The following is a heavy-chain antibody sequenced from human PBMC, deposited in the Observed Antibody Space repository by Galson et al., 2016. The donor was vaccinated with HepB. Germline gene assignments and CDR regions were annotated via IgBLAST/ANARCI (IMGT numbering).Heavy chain of an antibody. J-gene: IGHJ4*02. Sequence: SETLSLTCGVYGGSFTGYYCNWFRQPPGMGLEWIGEIHPSGGTSYNPSLGSRVTISLDTSKNQFSLKVDSVTAADTAVYFCSRGLDAYKAGNYWGQGTLVTVAA. D-gene: IGHD5-24*01. CDR2: IHPSGGT. CDR3: SRGLDAYKAGNY. CDR1: GGSFTGYY. V-gene: IGHV4-34*01.